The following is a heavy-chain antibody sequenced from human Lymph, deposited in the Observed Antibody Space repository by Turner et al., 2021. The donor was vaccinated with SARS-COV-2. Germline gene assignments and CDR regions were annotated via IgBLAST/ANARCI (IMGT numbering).Heavy chain of an antibody. CDR1: GYTVTSYD. D-gene: IGHD1-26*01. CDR2: MNPNSGNT. V-gene: IGHV1-8*02. Sequence: QVQLVQSGAEVKKPGASVRVSCKAPGYTVTSYDINWVRQATGQGLEWMGGMNPNSGNTGYAKKCQGRVNMTRNTSISTAYVELSILKCEDTAVYYCARGRYSGGGMDVWGQGTTVTVSS. CDR3: ARGRYSGGGMDV. J-gene: IGHJ6*02.